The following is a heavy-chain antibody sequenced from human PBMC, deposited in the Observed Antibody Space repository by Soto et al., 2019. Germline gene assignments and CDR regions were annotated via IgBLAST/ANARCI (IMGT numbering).Heavy chain of an antibody. J-gene: IGHJ1*01. V-gene: IGHV3-53*02. D-gene: IGHD3-22*01. CDR3: ARETSYDSSGYYRFQYFQH. CDR1: GFTVSSNY. Sequence: EVQLVETGGGLIQPGGSLRLSCAASGFTVSSNYMRWVRQAPGKGLEWVSVIYSGGSTYYADSVKGRFTISRDNSKNTLYLQMNNLRAEDTAVYYCARETSYDSSGYYRFQYFQHWGQGTLVTVSS. CDR2: IYSGGST.